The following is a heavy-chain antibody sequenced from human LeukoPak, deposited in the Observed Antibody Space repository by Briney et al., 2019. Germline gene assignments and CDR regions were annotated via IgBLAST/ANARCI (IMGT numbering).Heavy chain of an antibody. CDR2: IIPIFGTA. CDR3: ARDHEENYFDY. J-gene: IGHJ4*02. CDR1: GGTFSSYA. Sequence: ASVKVSCKASGGTFSSYAISWVRQAPGQGLEWMGGIIPIFGTANYAQMFQGRVTITADESTSTAYMELSSLRSEDTAVYYCARDHEENYFDYWGQGTLVTVSS. V-gene: IGHV1-69*01.